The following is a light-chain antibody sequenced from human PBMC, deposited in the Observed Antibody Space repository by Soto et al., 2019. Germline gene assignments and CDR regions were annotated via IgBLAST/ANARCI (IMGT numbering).Light chain of an antibody. Sequence: EIVMTQSPATLSVSPGESATVSCRATKTVSDNLAWYQQKPGQSPRLLIYAASTRATGIPARFSGSGSGTEFTLTISNLQSEDFAIYYCQQYGSSPPWTFGQGTKVEIK. CDR2: AAS. CDR3: QQYGSSPPWT. V-gene: IGKV3-15*01. J-gene: IGKJ1*01. CDR1: KTVSDN.